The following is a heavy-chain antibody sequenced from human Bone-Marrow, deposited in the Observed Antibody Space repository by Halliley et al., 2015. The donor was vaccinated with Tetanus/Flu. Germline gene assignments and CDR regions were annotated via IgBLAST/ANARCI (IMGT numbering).Heavy chain of an antibody. CDR1: GGSISGFY. J-gene: IGHJ4*02. CDR3: ARAGRVGPETPFAL. Sequence: TLSLTCTVSGGSISGFYWSWIRQPPGKGLEWIGSIYRSGSTYYHPSLKRRVTISVDMSKNQFSLNLNSVTDADTAVYYCARAGRVGPETPFALWGPGSLVPVSS. CDR2: IYRSGST. D-gene: IGHD3-10*01. V-gene: IGHV4-38-2*02.